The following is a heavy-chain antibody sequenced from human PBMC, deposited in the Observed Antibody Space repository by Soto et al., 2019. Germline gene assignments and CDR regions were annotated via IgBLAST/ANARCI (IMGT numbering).Heavy chain of an antibody. CDR1: GYTFTSYG. V-gene: IGHV1-18*01. D-gene: IGHD2-2*01. J-gene: IGHJ3*02. CDR2: ISAYNGNT. CDR3: ARDPRLHCSSTSCYFVAFGGDAFEI. Sequence: ASVKVSCKASGYTFTSYGISWVRQAPGQGLEWMGWISAYNGNTNYAQKLQGRVTMTTDTSTSTAYMELRSLRSDDTAVYYCARDPRLHCSSTSCYFVAFGGDAFEIWGQGTMVTVSS.